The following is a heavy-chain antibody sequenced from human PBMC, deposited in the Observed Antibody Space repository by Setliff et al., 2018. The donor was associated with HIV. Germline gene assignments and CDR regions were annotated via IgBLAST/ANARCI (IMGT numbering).Heavy chain of an antibody. V-gene: IGHV2-70*11. CDR2: IDWDDDK. CDR3: ARTTIAVAATEAFDI. J-gene: IGHJ3*02. D-gene: IGHD6-19*01. Sequence: SGPTLVNPTQTLKLTCTFSGFSLTTSGMSVSWIRQPPGKALEWLARIDWDDDKYHSTSLKTRLTISKDTTKNQVVLTMTNMDPVDTATYFCARTTIAVAATEAFDIWGQGTMVTVSS. CDR1: GFSLTTSGMS.